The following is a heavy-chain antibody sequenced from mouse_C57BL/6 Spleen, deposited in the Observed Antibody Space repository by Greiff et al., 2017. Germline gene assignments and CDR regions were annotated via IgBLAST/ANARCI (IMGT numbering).Heavy chain of an antibody. CDR1: GYAFSSYW. V-gene: IGHV1-80*01. CDR2: IYPGDGDT. CDR3: ARIYYSNLYYFDY. J-gene: IGHJ2*01. Sequence: LVESGAELVKPGASVKISCKASGYAFSSYWMNWVKQRPGKGLEWIGQIYPGDGDTNYNGKFKGKATLTADKSSSTAYMQLSSLTSEDSAVYFCARIYYSNLYYFDYWGQGTTLTVSS. D-gene: IGHD2-5*01.